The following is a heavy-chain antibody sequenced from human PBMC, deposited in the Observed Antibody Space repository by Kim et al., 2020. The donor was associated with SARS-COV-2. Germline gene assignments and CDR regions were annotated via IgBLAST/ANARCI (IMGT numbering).Heavy chain of an antibody. CDR2: INGDGSST. D-gene: IGHD2-15*01. J-gene: IGHJ4*02. Sequence: GGSLRLSCAASGFTFSRYWMHWVRQAPGKGLKWVSRINGDGSSTSYAGSVRGRFTISRDNAENTLYLQMNSLRADDTAIYYCGRDVEANNGCFVWGQGALVTVSS. V-gene: IGHV3-74*01. CDR1: GFTFSRYW. CDR3: GRDVEANNGCFV.